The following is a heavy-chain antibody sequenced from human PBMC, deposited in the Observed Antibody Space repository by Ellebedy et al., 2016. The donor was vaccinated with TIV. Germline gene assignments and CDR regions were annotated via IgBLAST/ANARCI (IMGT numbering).Heavy chain of an antibody. V-gene: IGHV4-39*07. Sequence: MPSETLSLTCTVSGVSISTSSYYWGWIRQPPGKGLEWTGSIYYSGSTYYNPSLKSRLTISVDTYRSQFSLKLSSVTAADTAVYYCARVSSSGHSQPIYGMDVWGQGTTVTVSS. D-gene: IGHD3-10*01. CDR3: ARVSSSGHSQPIYGMDV. CDR2: IYYSGST. CDR1: GVSISTSSYY. J-gene: IGHJ6*02.